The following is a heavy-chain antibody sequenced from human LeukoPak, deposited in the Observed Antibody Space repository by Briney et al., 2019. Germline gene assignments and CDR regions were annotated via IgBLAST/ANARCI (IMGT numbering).Heavy chain of an antibody. CDR1: GITFSRYW. Sequence: GGSLRLSCADSGITFSRYWMSWVRQAPGKGLEWVANIKQDGGEKYYVDSVKGRFTISRDNAKNSLYLQMNSLRAEDTALYYCAKNRGGLYFDYWGQGTLVTVSS. D-gene: IGHD3-16*01. CDR3: AKNRGGLYFDY. J-gene: IGHJ4*02. CDR2: IKQDGGEK. V-gene: IGHV3-7*03.